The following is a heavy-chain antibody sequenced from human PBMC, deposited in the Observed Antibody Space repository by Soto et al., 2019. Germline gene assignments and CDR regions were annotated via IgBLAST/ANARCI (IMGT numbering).Heavy chain of an antibody. CDR1: GGSISSGGYS. Sequence: QLQLQESGSGLVKPSQTLSLTCAVSGGSISSGGYSCNWIRQPPGKGLEWIGYIYHSGSTYYNPSPKSRVPISVDRSKNQFSLKLSSVTAADTAVYYCARGMTTVTTFDYWGQGTLVTVSS. D-gene: IGHD4-17*01. CDR3: ARGMTTVTTFDY. J-gene: IGHJ4*02. V-gene: IGHV4-30-2*01. CDR2: IYHSGST.